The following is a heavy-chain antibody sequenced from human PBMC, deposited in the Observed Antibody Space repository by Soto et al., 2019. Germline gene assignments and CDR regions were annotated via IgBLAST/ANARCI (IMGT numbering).Heavy chain of an antibody. D-gene: IGHD2-15*01. CDR3: ARHTPAISISYH. CDR1: GGSISSSSYY. CDR2: IYYSGST. J-gene: IGHJ4*02. V-gene: IGHV4-39*01. Sequence: SETLSVTCTVSGGSISSSSYYWGWIRQPPGKGLEWIGSIYYSGSTYYNPSLKSRVTISVDTSKNQFSLKLSSVTAADTAVYYCARHTPAISISYHWGQGTLVTVSS.